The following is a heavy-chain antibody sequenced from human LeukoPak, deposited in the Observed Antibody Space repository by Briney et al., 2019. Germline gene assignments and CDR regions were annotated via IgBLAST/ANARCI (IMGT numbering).Heavy chain of an antibody. Sequence: ASVKVSCKTSGYTFTSYAMNWVRQAPGQGLEFMGWINTGTGNPRYAQGFTGRVILSLDTSISTAYLELSSLRPDDTAVYYCASLGAHSFDSWGQGNLVTASS. V-gene: IGHV7-4-1*02. CDR3: ASLGAHSFDS. CDR2: INTGTGNP. CDR1: GYTFTSYA. J-gene: IGHJ4*02. D-gene: IGHD3-10*01.